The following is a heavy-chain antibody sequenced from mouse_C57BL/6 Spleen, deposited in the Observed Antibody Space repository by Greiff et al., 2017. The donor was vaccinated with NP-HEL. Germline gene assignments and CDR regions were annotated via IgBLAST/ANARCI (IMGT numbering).Heavy chain of an antibody. V-gene: IGHV1-82*01. CDR2: IYPGDGDT. CDR3: ARYGGNPFYAMDY. CDR1: GYAFSSSW. Sequence: VQLQQSGPELVKPGASVKISCKASGYAFSSSWMNWVKQRPGKGLEWIGRIYPGDGDTNYNGKFKGKATLTADKSSSTAYMQLSSLTSEDSAVYFCARYGGNPFYAMDYWGQGTSVTVSS. J-gene: IGHJ4*01. D-gene: IGHD1-1*02.